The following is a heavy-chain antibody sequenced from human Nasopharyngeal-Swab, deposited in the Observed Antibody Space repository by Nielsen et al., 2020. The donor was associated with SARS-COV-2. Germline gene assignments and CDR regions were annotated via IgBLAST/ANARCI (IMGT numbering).Heavy chain of an antibody. CDR3: APLGYCSGGSCHPYYYYYGMDV. CDR1: GGTFSSYA. V-gene: IGHV1-69*10. Sequence: SVKVSCKASGGTFSSYAISWVRQAPGQGLEWMGGIIPILGIANYAQKFQGRVTITADKSTSTAYMELSSLRSEDTAVYYCAPLGYCSGGSCHPYYYYYGMDVWGQGTTVTVSS. D-gene: IGHD2-15*01. J-gene: IGHJ6*02. CDR2: IIPILGIA.